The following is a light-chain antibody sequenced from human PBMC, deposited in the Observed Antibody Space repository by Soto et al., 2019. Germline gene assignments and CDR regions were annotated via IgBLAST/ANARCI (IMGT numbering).Light chain of an antibody. CDR2: GNI. V-gene: IGLV1-40*01. Sequence: QSVLTQPPSVSGAPGQRVTISCTGSSSNIGAGYDVHWYQQLPGTAPKLLIYGNINRPSGVPDRFSGSKSGTSASLAITGLQAGDEADYYCQSYDSSLSGSEVFGTGTKLTVL. CDR3: QSYDSSLSGSEV. CDR1: SSNIGAGYD. J-gene: IGLJ1*01.